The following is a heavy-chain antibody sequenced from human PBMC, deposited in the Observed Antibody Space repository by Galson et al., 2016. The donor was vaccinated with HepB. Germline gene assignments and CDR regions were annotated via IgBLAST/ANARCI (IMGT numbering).Heavy chain of an antibody. V-gene: IGHV3-30-3*01. D-gene: IGHD6-19*01. J-gene: IGHJ6*03. CDR2: TSHDGSGK. CDR3: ARDSVAGLYFFYYMDV. CDR1: GFTLSHYA. Sequence: SLRLSCAASGFTLSHYAMHWVRQAPGKGLEWVAVTSHDGSGKYYANSVEGRFTVSRDNSKNTLYLQMNGLRPEDTAVYFCARDSVAGLYFFYYMDVWGKGTPVIVSS.